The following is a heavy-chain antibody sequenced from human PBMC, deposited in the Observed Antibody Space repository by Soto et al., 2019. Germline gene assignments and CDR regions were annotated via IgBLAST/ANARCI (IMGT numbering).Heavy chain of an antibody. CDR2: INHSGST. V-gene: IGHV4-34*01. J-gene: IGHJ3*02. CDR1: GGSFSGYY. D-gene: IGHD3-3*01. Sequence: QVQLQQWGAGLLKPSETLSLTCAVYGGSFSGYYWCWLRQPPGKGLEWIGEINHSGSTNYNPSLKSRVTISVDTSKNQFSLKLSSVTAADTAVYYCARSGIGHPRWVGWSGYYKQDAFDIWGQGTMVTVSS. CDR3: ARSGIGHPRWVGWSGYYKQDAFDI.